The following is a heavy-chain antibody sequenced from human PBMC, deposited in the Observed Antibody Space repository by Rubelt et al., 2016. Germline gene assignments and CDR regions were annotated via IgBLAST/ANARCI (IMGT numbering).Heavy chain of an antibody. CDR2: LSGGGGGT. J-gene: IGHJ4*02. Sequence: EVQLVESGGGLVQPGGSLRLSCAASGFTFSFYAMSWVRQAPGKGLGLVSALSGGGGGTSYADSVKGRLPISRDNSRNTLYLQMSSLRAEDTALYYCARDPWRGVKDYWGQGTLVTVSS. CDR3: ARDPWRGVKDY. CDR1: GFTFSFYA. V-gene: IGHV3-23*04. D-gene: IGHD3-16*01.